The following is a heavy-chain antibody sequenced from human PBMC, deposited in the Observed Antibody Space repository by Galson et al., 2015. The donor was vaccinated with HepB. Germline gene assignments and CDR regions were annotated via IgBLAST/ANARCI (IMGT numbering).Heavy chain of an antibody. CDR2: IYPGDSDT. D-gene: IGHD2-15*01. CDR3: ARSLYCSGGSCYLRWYFDL. CDR1: GYSFTSYW. J-gene: IGHJ2*01. V-gene: IGHV5-51*03. Sequence: SGAEVKKPGESLKISCKGSGYSFTSYWIGWVRQMPGKGLEWMGIIYPGDSDTRYSPSFQGQVTISADKSISTAYLQWSSLKASDTAMYYCARSLYCSGGSCYLRWYFDLWGRGTLVTVSS.